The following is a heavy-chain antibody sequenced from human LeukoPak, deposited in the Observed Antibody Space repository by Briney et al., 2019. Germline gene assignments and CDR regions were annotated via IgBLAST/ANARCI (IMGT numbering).Heavy chain of an antibody. CDR3: ARRKRSGCSSTSCLLNWFDP. CDR1: GFTFSSYG. V-gene: IGHV3-33*01. Sequence: GGSLRLSCAASGFTFSSYGMHWVRQAPGKGLEWVAVIWYDGSNTYYADSVKGRFTISRDNSKNTLYVQMNSLRVENPAVYSSARRKRSGCSSTSCLLNWFDPWGQGTLVTVSS. CDR2: IWYDGSNT. J-gene: IGHJ5*02. D-gene: IGHD2-2*01.